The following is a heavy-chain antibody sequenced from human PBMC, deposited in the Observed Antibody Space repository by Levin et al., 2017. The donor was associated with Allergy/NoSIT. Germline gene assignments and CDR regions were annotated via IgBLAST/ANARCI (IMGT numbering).Heavy chain of an antibody. CDR2: ISSSGSTI. D-gene: IGHD3-22*01. CDR1: GFTFSDYY. CDR3: ARDFNYYDSSGYYSP. Sequence: GESLKISCAASGFTFSDYYMSWIRQAPGKGLEWVSYISSSGSTIYYADSVKGRFTISRDNAKNSLYLQMNSLRAEDTAVYYCARDFNYYDSSGYYSPWGQGTLVTVSS. V-gene: IGHV3-11*01. J-gene: IGHJ5*02.